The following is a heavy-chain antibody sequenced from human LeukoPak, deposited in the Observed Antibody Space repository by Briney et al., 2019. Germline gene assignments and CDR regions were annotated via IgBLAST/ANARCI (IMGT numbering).Heavy chain of an antibody. J-gene: IGHJ4*02. CDR3: ARGGDYAVY. CDR1: GFTVSTNE. D-gene: IGHD4-17*01. V-gene: IGHV4-59*02. Sequence: GSLRLSCAASGFTVSTNEMSWIRQPPGKGLEWIGYIYYSGSTNYNPSLKSRVTISVDTSKNQFSLKLSSVTAADTAVYYCARGGDYAVYWGQGTLVTVSS. CDR2: IYYSGST.